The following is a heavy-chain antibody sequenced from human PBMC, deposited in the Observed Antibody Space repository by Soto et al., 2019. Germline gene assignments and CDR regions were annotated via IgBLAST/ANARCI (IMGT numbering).Heavy chain of an antibody. CDR3: ARDKITGLFDY. V-gene: IGHV4-34*01. D-gene: IGHD2-8*02. J-gene: IGHJ4*02. CDR2: INHSGST. CDR1: GGYISGYD. Sequence: SETLSLTCAVYGGYISGYDWTWIRQPPGTGLEWIGEINHSGSTNYNPSLKSRVTISVDTSKNQFSLKLTSVTAADTAVYYCARDKITGLFDYWGQGTLVTVSS.